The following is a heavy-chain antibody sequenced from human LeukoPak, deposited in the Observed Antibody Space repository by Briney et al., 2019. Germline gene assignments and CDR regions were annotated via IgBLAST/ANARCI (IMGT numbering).Heavy chain of an antibody. CDR3: ARGDGVVVISPLRY. D-gene: IGHD3-22*01. V-gene: IGHV1-18*01. J-gene: IGHJ4*02. CDR2: ISAYNGNT. CDR1: GYTFTSYG. Sequence: GASVKVSCKASGYTFTSYGISWVRQALGQGLEWMGWISAYNGNTNYAQKLQGRVTMTTDTSTSTAYMELRSLRSDDTAVYYCARGDGVVVISPLRYWGQGTLVTVSS.